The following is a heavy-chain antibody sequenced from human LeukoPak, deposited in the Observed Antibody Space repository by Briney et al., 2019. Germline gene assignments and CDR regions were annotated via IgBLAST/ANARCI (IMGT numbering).Heavy chain of an antibody. V-gene: IGHV3-30*03. D-gene: IGHD5-12*01. CDR1: GFSFRNYG. Sequence: GGSLRLPCAASGFSFRNYGMHWVRQAPGKGLEWVAVILDDGSNEYYADSVKGRFTISRDNSKNSLYLQMNSLRAEDTAVYYCARVSVAAWFDPWGQGTLVTVSS. CDR2: ILDDGSNE. CDR3: ARVSVAAWFDP. J-gene: IGHJ5*02.